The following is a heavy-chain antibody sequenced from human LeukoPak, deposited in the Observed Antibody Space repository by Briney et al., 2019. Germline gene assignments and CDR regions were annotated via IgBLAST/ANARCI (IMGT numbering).Heavy chain of an antibody. CDR3: ARLDTVTTNAFDI. CDR2: IYPGDSDT. Sequence: GESLKISCKGSGYRFTSYWIAWVRQMPGKGLEWMGIIYPGDSDTRYSPSFQGQVTISADKSISTAYLQWSSLKASDTAMYYCARLDTVTTNAFDIWGQGTMVTVSS. CDR1: GYRFTSYW. J-gene: IGHJ3*02. V-gene: IGHV5-51*01. D-gene: IGHD4-17*01.